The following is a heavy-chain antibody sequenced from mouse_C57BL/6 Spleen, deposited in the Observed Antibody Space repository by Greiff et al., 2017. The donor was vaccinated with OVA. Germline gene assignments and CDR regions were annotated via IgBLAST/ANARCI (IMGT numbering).Heavy chain of an antibody. Sequence: VQLQQSGAELVRPGTSVKVSCKASGYAFTNYLIEWVKQRPGQGLEWIGVINPGSGGTKYNEKFKGKATLTADKSSSTAYMQLSSLTSEDSAVYFCARKVYAMDYWGQGTSVTVSS. CDR3: ARKVYAMDY. V-gene: IGHV1-54*01. CDR2: INPGSGGT. CDR1: GYAFTNYL. J-gene: IGHJ4*01.